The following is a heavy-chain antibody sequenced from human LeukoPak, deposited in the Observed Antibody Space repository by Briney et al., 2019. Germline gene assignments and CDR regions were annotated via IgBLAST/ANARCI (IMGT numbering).Heavy chain of an antibody. Sequence: PGGSLRLSCAASGFTFSSYAMSWVRQAPGKGLEWVSAISGSGGSTYYADSVKGRFTISRDNAKNSLYLQMNSLRAEDTALYYCAKTGGPHYYYYGLDVWGQGTTVTVSS. CDR1: GFTFSSYA. V-gene: IGHV3-23*01. CDR2: ISGSGGST. J-gene: IGHJ6*02. D-gene: IGHD1-26*01. CDR3: AKTGGPHYYYYGLDV.